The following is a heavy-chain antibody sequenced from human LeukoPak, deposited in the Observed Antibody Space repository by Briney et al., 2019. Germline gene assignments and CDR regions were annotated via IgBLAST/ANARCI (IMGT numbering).Heavy chain of an antibody. CDR1: GFTFSIYW. CDR2: IKQDGSEK. V-gene: IGHV3-7*01. Sequence: PGGSLRPSCAASGFTFSIYWMSWVRQAPGKGLEWVANIKQDGSEKYYVDSVKGRFTISRDNAKNSLYLQMNSLRAEDTAVYYCASDTYCSGGSCYSGPYYYYMDVWGKGTTVTVSS. CDR3: ASDTYCSGGSCYSGPYYYYMDV. J-gene: IGHJ6*03. D-gene: IGHD2-15*01.